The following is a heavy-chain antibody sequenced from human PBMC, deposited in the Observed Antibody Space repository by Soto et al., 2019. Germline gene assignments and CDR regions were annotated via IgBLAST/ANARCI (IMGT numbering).Heavy chain of an antibody. D-gene: IGHD3-22*01. CDR1: GCTFTSYA. Sequence: ASVKVSCKASGCTFTSYAMHWVRQAPGQRLEWMGWINAGNGNTKYSQKFQGRVTITRDTSASTAYMELSSLRSEDTAVYYCARVGIVSYYYYYGMDVWGQGTTVTVSS. CDR3: ARVGIVSYYYYYGMDV. J-gene: IGHJ6*02. CDR2: INAGNGNT. V-gene: IGHV1-3*01.